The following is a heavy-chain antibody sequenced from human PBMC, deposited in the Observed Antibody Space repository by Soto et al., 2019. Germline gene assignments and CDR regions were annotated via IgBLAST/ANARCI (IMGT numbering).Heavy chain of an antibody. V-gene: IGHV3-30-3*01. CDR1: GFTFSQHA. CDR2: VSYDGDKT. Sequence: QELLVESGGGVVQSGGSLRLSCAGSGFTFSQHAIHWVRQAPGKGPEWVAVVSYDGDKTYFADSVRGRMTLSRDNSNHSVSLHMRSVTPEDTAVYFCARAAGTGSRLDMWGQGTLVIASS. D-gene: IGHD6-13*01. CDR3: ARAAGTGSRLDM. J-gene: IGHJ4*02.